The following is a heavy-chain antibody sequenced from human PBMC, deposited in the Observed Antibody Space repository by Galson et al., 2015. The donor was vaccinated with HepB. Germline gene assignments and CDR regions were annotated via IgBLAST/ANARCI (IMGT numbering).Heavy chain of an antibody. D-gene: IGHD4-17*01. Sequence: SLRLSCAASGFTFSSYGMHWVRQAPGKGLEWVAVISYDGSNKYYADSVKGRFTISRDNSKNTLYLQMNSLRAEDTAVYYCAKDLDTTVTTYFDYWGQGTLVTVSS. CDR2: ISYDGSNK. CDR1: GFTFSSYG. CDR3: AKDLDTTVTTYFDY. V-gene: IGHV3-30*18. J-gene: IGHJ4*02.